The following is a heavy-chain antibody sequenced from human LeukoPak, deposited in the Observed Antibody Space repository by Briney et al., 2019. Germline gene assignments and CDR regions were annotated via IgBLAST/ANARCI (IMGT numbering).Heavy chain of an antibody. CDR3: ARDRGWLGESPDAFDI. V-gene: IGHV3-21*01. Sequence: GGSLRLSRAASGFTFRSYFMIWVRQAPGKGLEWVSYISSSSSDIYYADSVKGRFTISRDNATNSLYLQMNSLRDEDTAVYSCARDRGWLGESPDAFDIWGQGTMVTASS. CDR1: GFTFRSYF. J-gene: IGHJ3*02. CDR2: ISSSSSDI. D-gene: IGHD3-10*01.